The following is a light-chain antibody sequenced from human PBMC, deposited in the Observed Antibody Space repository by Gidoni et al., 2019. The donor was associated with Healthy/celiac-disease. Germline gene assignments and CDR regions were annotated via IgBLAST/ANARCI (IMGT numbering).Light chain of an antibody. J-gene: IGLJ2*01. CDR1: SSDVGSYNL. CDR2: EGS. Sequence: QSSLTQPASLSESPGQSIPISFTGTSSDVGSYNLVSWYQQHPGKDTKLMIYEGSKRPSGVYNLFSGSKSGNTDCLTISGLQDEDEADYYCCEYAGSSTFVFGGGTKLTVL. V-gene: IGLV2-23*03. CDR3: CEYAGSSTFV.